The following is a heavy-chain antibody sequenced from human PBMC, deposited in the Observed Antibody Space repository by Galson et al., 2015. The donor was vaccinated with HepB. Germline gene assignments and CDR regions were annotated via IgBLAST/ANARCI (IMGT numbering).Heavy chain of an antibody. CDR3: ARGRGWNYSPYYYGMDV. Sequence: SVKVSCKASGYTFTSYGISWVRQAPGQGLEWMGWISAYNGNTNYAQKLQGRVTMTTDTSTSTAYMELRSLRSDDTAVYYCARGRGWNYSPYYYGMDVWGQGTTVTVSS. D-gene: IGHD1-7*01. V-gene: IGHV1-18*01. CDR2: ISAYNGNT. J-gene: IGHJ6*02. CDR1: GYTFTSYG.